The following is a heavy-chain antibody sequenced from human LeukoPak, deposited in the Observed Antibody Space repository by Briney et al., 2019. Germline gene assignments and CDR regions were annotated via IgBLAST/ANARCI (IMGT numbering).Heavy chain of an antibody. D-gene: IGHD3-16*02. Sequence: GGSLRLSCAASGFTFSSYWMSWVRQAPGKGLEWVATIRQDGSQKYYVDSVKGRFTISRDNAKNSLYLQMNSLRAEDTAVYYCAKDLGVTVGGVIVPNLDYWGQGTLVTVSS. V-gene: IGHV3-7*01. CDR3: AKDLGVTVGGVIVPNLDY. CDR1: GFTFSSYW. CDR2: IRQDGSQK. J-gene: IGHJ4*02.